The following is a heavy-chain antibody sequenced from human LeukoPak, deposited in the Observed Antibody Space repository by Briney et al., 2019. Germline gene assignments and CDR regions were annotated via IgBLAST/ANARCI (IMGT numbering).Heavy chain of an antibody. CDR2: ITSRSSTI. CDR3: ARDLNHYYGMDV. D-gene: IGHD1-14*01. CDR1: GFTFSNYA. J-gene: IGHJ6*02. Sequence: GGSLRLSCAASGFTFSNYAMAWVRQAPGKGLEWVSYITSRSSTIYYADSVKGRFTISRDNAKNSLYLQMNSLRAEDTAVYYCARDLNHYYGMDVWGQGTTVTVSS. V-gene: IGHV3-48*04.